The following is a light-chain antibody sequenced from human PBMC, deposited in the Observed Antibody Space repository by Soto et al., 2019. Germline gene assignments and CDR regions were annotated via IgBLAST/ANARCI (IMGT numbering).Light chain of an antibody. Sequence: EIVLTQSPGTLSLSPGERGTLSCRASQNLGTLYLAWFQQKSGQAPRLLIYGSSMRATGIPDRFTGSASGTDFTRTICILEPEEFAVYYCQQYGYSPITFGQGTRLEIK. CDR3: QQYGYSPIT. V-gene: IGKV3-20*01. J-gene: IGKJ5*01. CDR2: GSS. CDR1: QNLGTLY.